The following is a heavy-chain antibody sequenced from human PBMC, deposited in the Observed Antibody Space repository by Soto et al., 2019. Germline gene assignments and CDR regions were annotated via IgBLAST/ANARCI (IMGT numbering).Heavy chain of an antibody. Sequence: SETLSLTCTVSGGSISSSIYYWGWIRQPPGMGLEWIGSIYYSGSTNCNPSLKSRITMSVDTSRNQFSLRLTSVTAADTAVYYCARHFDYPAAFDIWSQGTMVTVSS. CDR1: GGSISSSIYY. D-gene: IGHD4-17*01. CDR3: ARHFDYPAAFDI. V-gene: IGHV4-39*01. J-gene: IGHJ3*02. CDR2: IYYSGST.